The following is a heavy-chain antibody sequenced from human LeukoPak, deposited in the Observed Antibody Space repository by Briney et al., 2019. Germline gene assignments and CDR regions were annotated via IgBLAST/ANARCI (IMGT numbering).Heavy chain of an antibody. J-gene: IGHJ6*02. D-gene: IGHD3-22*01. CDR1: GFTFGSYA. CDR2: ISGSGGST. V-gene: IGHV3-23*01. Sequence: GGSLRLSCAASGFTFGSYAMSWVRQAPGKGLEWVSAISGSGGSTYYADSVKGRFTISRDNSKNTLYLQMNSLRAEDTAVYYCAKVVDDSSGYYYYGYYYGMDVWGQGTTVTVSS. CDR3: AKVVDDSSGYYYYGYYYGMDV.